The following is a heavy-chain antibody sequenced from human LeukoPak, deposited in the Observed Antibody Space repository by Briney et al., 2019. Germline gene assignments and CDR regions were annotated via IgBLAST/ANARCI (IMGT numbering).Heavy chain of an antibody. J-gene: IGHJ4*02. Sequence: GRSLRLSCAASGFTFDDYAMHWVRQAPGKGLEWVSGLSWNSGTIGYADSVKGRFTISRDNSKNTLYLQMNSLRAEDTAVYYCARDFIVGAYYFDYWGQGTLVTVSS. CDR3: ARDFIVGAYYFDY. CDR2: LSWNSGTI. D-gene: IGHD1-26*01. V-gene: IGHV3-9*01. CDR1: GFTFDDYA.